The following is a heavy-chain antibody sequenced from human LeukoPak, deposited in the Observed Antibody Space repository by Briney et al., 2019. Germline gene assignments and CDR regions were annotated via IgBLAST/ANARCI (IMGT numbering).Heavy chain of an antibody. CDR1: GGSISSSSYY. CDR2: IYYSGST. J-gene: IGHJ4*02. D-gene: IGHD1-26*01. CDR3: AREEVGATTNFDY. V-gene: IGHV4-39*07. Sequence: SETLSLTRTVSGGSISSSSYYWGWIRQPPGKGLEWIGSIYYSGSTYYNPSLKSRVTISVDTSKNQFSLKLSSVTAADTAVYYCAREEVGATTNFDYWGQGTLVTVSS.